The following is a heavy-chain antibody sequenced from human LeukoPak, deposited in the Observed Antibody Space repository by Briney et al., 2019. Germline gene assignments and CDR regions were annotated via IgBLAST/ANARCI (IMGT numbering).Heavy chain of an antibody. J-gene: IGHJ6*02. CDR3: ARVGYSGYDWKGGYYYYYGMDV. V-gene: IGHV3-21*01. CDR2: ISSSSSYI. D-gene: IGHD5-12*01. Sequence: GGPLRPSCAASGFTFSSYSMNWVRQAPGKGLEWVSTISSSSSYIYYADSVKGRFTISRDNAKNSLYLQMNSLRAVDTAVYYCARVGYSGYDWKGGYYYYYGMDVWGQGTTVTVSS. CDR1: GFTFSSYS.